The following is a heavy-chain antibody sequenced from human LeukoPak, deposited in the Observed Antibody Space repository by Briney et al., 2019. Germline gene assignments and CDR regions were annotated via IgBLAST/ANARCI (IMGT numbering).Heavy chain of an antibody. J-gene: IGHJ6*02. CDR2: TYYRSKWYN. CDR1: GDSVSSNSAT. V-gene: IGHV6-1*01. D-gene: IGHD6-13*01. CDR3: ARRKAATFGMDV. Sequence: SQTLPLTCAISGDSVSSNSATWNWTRQSPSRGLEWLGRTYYRSKWYNDYAVSMKSRITINPDTSKNQFSLQLNSVTPEDTAVYYCARRKAATFGMDVWGQGTMVTVSS.